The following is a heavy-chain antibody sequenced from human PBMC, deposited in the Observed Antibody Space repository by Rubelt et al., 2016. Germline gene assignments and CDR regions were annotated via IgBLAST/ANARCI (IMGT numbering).Heavy chain of an antibody. D-gene: IGHD3-10*01. CDR1: GDSFTNYW. CDR3: ARCYWDPRYFDF. CDR2: IYPGDSAT. Sequence: EVQLVQSGPEVKKPGESLKISCKASGDSFTNYWVAWVRQMPGKGLEWMGTIYPGDSATRYSPSFQGQVTISVDKSSNTADLQGSSLEASDTAVYYCARCYWDPRYFDFWGHGTLVTVSS. V-gene: IGHV5-51*01. J-gene: IGHJ4*01.